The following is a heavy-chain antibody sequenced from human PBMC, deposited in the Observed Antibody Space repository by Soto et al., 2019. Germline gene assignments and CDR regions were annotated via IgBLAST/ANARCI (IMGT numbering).Heavy chain of an antibody. CDR3: WYCGGDCYYGMDV. J-gene: IGHJ6*02. D-gene: IGHD2-21*01. CDR1: GGSISSSSYY. V-gene: IGHV4-39*01. Sequence: QLQLQESGPGLVKPSETLSLTCTVSGGSISSSSYYWGWIRQPPGKGLEWIGSIYYSGSTYYNPSLKSRVTISVDTSKNQFSLKLSSVTAADTAVYYCWYCGGDCYYGMDVWGQGTTVTVSS. CDR2: IYYSGST.